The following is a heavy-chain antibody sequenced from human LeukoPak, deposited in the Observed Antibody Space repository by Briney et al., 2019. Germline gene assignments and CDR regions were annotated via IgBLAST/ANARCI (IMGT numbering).Heavy chain of an antibody. CDR1: GGSITSYY. D-gene: IGHD3-10*01. CDR2: IYYSGST. J-gene: IGHJ4*02. Sequence: TSVTLSLTCTVSGGSITSYYWSWIRQPPGKGLEWIGYIYYSGSTNYNPSLKSRVTISVDTSKNQFSLKLSSVTAADTAVYYCAKEDYYDSGPDLDYWGQGTLVTVSS. CDR3: AKEDYYDSGPDLDY. V-gene: IGHV4-59*01.